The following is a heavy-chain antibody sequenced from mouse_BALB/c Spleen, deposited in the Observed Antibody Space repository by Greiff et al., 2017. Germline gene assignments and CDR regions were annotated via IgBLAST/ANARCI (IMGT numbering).Heavy chain of an antibody. Sequence: EVMLVESGGGLVQPGGSMKLSCVASGFTFSNYWMNWVRQSPEKGLEWVAEIRLKSNNYATHYAESVKGRFTISRDDSKSSVYLQMNNLRAEDTGIYYCTRPEYDYGFAYWGQGTLVTVSA. CDR3: TRPEYDYGFAY. V-gene: IGHV6-6*02. CDR1: GFTFSNYW. D-gene: IGHD2-4*01. CDR2: IRLKSNNYAT. J-gene: IGHJ3*01.